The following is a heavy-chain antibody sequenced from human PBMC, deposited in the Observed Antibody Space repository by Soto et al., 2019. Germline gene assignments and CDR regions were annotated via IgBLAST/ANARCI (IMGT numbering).Heavy chain of an antibody. CDR3: TRGRQPYDLIRQLAY. Sequence: SDTLSLTCAVYGGSFSGYYWSWIRQPPGKGLEWIGEINHSGSTNYNPSLKSRVTISVDTSKNQFSLKLSSVTAADTAVYYCTRGRQPYDLIRQLAYWGQGTLVTVSS. CDR1: GGSFSGYY. J-gene: IGHJ4*02. CDR2: INHSGST. V-gene: IGHV4-34*01. D-gene: IGHD5-12*01.